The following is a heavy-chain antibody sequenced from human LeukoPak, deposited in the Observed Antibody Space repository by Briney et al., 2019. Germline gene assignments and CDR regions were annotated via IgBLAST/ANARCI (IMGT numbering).Heavy chain of an antibody. CDR2: IYSGGST. Sequence: GGSPRLSCAASGFTVSSNYMSWVRQAPGKGLEWVSVIYSGGSTYYADSVKGRFTISRDNSKNTLYLQMNSLRAEDTAVYYCARAAAAGATDYWGQGTLVTVSS. CDR1: GFTVSSNY. V-gene: IGHV3-53*01. J-gene: IGHJ4*02. CDR3: ARAAAAGATDY. D-gene: IGHD6-13*01.